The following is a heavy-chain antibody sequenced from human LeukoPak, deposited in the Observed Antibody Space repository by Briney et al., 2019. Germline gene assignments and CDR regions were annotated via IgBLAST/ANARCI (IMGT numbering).Heavy chain of an antibody. Sequence: SETLSLTCAVYGGSFSGYYWSWIRQPPGKGLEWIGEINHSGSTNYNPSLKSRVTISVDTSKNQFSLKLSSVTAADTAVYYCARHIPLGSSGYYFDYWGQGTLVTVSS. CDR2: INHSGST. CDR3: ARHIPLGSSGYYFDY. J-gene: IGHJ4*02. D-gene: IGHD6-6*01. CDR1: GGSFSGYY. V-gene: IGHV4-34*01.